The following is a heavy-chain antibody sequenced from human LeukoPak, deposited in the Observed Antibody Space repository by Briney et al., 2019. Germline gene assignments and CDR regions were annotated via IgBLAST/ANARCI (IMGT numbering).Heavy chain of an antibody. CDR3: ARVRYYYDSSGYSGDAFDI. Sequence: GGSLRLSCAASGFTFSSYAMHWVRQAPGKGLEWVAVISYDGSNKYYADSVKGRFTISRDNSKNTLYLQMNSLRAGDTAVYYCARVRYYYDSSGYSGDAFDIWGQGTMVTVS. V-gene: IGHV3-30-3*01. CDR1: GFTFSSYA. CDR2: ISYDGSNK. D-gene: IGHD3-22*01. J-gene: IGHJ3*02.